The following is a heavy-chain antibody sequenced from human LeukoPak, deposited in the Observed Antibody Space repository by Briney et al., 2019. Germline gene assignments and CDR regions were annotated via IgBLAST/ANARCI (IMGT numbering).Heavy chain of an antibody. J-gene: IGHJ6*02. CDR3: AGDYAITMFGVPYYYGMDV. CDR1: GYTFTSYG. D-gene: IGHD3-3*01. Sequence: ASVKVSCKASGYTFTSYGISWVRQAPGQRLEWMGWISAYNGKTNYAQKLQGRVTMTTDTSTSTAYMELRSLRSDDTAVYYCAGDYAITMFGVPYYYGMDVWGQGTTVTVSS. CDR2: ISAYNGKT. V-gene: IGHV1-18*01.